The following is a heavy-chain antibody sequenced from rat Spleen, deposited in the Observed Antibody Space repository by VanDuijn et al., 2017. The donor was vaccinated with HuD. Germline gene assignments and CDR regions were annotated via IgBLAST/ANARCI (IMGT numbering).Heavy chain of an antibody. CDR3: TRGAAIDY. V-gene: IGHV5S23*01. CDR1: GFTFSDFD. CDR2: ISTGDADT. J-gene: IGHJ2*01. D-gene: IGHD1-2*01. Sequence: EVQLVESGGGLVQPGRSLKLSCAASGFTFSDFDMAWVRQAPTKGLEWVASISTGDADTYYRDSVKGRFTISRDHAKNTQYLQMDSLRSEDTATYYCTRGAAIDYWGQGVMVTVSS.